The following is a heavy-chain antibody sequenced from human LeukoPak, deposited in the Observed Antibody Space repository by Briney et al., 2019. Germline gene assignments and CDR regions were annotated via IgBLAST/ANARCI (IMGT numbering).Heavy chain of an antibody. D-gene: IGHD3-10*01. Sequence: SETLSLTCTVSGGPISSYYWSWIRQPPGKGLEWIGYIYYSGSTNYNPSLKSRVTISVDTSKNQFSLKLSSVTAADTAVYYCARYLSITMIRGVTFDYWGQGALVTVSS. CDR3: ARYLSITMIRGVTFDY. V-gene: IGHV4-59*08. CDR1: GGPISSYY. J-gene: IGHJ4*02. CDR2: IYYSGST.